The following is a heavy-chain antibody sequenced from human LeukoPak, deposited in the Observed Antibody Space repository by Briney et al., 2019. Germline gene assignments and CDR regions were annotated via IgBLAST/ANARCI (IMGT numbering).Heavy chain of an antibody. V-gene: IGHV3-23*01. CDR1: GFTFSSYA. J-gene: IGHJ4*02. CDR2: ISGSGGST. D-gene: IGHD5-12*01. CDR3: ARDVMPTVTSGGYFFDS. Sequence: PGGSLRLSCAASGFTFSSYAMSWVRQAPGKGLEWVSAISGSGGSTYYADSVKGRFTISRDSSKHTLYLQMNSLRAEDTALYYCARDVMPTVTSGGYFFDSWGQGTLVIVSS.